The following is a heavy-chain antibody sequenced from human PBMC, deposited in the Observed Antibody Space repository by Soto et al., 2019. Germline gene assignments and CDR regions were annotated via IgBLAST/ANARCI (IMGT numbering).Heavy chain of an antibody. Sequence: GGSLRLSCAASGFTFSSYEMNWVRQTPGKGLEWVSYISGSGSSIHHAESVKGRFTISRDNAKNSLFLQMSSLRAEDTAVYYCARVLRGIARGVWGQGSTVTVSS. CDR2: ISGSGSSI. J-gene: IGHJ6*02. D-gene: IGHD2-15*01. CDR1: GFTFSSYE. CDR3: ARVLRGIARGV. V-gene: IGHV3-48*03.